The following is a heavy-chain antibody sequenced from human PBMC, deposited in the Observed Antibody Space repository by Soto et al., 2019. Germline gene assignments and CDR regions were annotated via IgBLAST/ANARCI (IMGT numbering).Heavy chain of an antibody. V-gene: IGHV3-72*01. CDR3: AREGWGDYYYYMDV. Sequence: EVQLVESGGGLVQPGGSLRLSCAASGFTFSDHYMDWVRQAPGKGLEWVGRTRNKAKSYTTEYAASVKGRFTISRDDSKNSLYLQMNSLRTEDTAVYYCAREGWGDYYYYMDVWGKGTTVTVSS. CDR1: GFTFSDHY. J-gene: IGHJ6*03. CDR2: TRNKAKSYTT. D-gene: IGHD1-26*01.